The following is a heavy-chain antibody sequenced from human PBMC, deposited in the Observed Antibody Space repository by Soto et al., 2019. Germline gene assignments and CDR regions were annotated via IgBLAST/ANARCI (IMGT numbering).Heavy chain of an antibody. Sequence: QVQLVQSGAEVKKPGSSVKVSCKASGGTFSSYAISWVRQAPGQGLEWMGGIIPIFGTANYAQKFQGRVTITADKSTSTAYMELSSLRSEDTAVYYCASTPDATTVVTPPSYFQHWGQGTLVTVSS. D-gene: IGHD4-17*01. V-gene: IGHV1-69*06. CDR2: IIPIFGTA. CDR3: ASTPDATTVVTPPSYFQH. J-gene: IGHJ1*01. CDR1: GGTFSSYA.